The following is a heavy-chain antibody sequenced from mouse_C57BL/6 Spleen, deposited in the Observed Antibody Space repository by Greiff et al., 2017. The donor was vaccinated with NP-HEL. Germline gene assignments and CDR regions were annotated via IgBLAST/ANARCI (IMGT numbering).Heavy chain of an antibody. J-gene: IGHJ4*01. CDR3: AREGYHYAMDY. V-gene: IGHV5-4*01. D-gene: IGHD2-2*01. CDR1: GFTFSSYA. CDR2: ISDGGSYT. Sequence: DVKLVESGGGLVKPGGSLKLSCAASGFTFSSYAMSWVRQTPEKRLEWVATISDGGSYTYYPDNVKGRFTISRDNAKNNLYLQMSHLKSEDTAMYYCAREGYHYAMDYWGQGTSVTVSS.